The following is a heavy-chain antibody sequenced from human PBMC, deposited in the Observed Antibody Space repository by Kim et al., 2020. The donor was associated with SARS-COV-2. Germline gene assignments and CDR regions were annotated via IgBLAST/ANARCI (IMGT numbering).Heavy chain of an antibody. J-gene: IGHJ4*02. CDR1: GFTFSSYS. CDR3: ARDSDGAVKYFDY. Sequence: GGSLRLSCAASGFTFSSYSMNWVRQAPGKGLEWVSSISSSSYIYYADSVKGRFTISRDNAKNSLYLQMNSLRAEDTAVYYCARDSDGAVKYFDYWGQGTLVTVSS. CDR2: ISSSSYI. V-gene: IGHV3-21*01. D-gene: IGHD4-17*01.